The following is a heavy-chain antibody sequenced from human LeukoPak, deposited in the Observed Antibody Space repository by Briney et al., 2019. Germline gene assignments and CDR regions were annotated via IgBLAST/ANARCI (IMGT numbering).Heavy chain of an antibody. CDR3: ARGGNYGDYDGYFDY. Sequence: SGTLSLTCAVSGGSISRSDWWSWVRQSPGKGLEWIGEIFHSGSTKYNPSLKSRVTISVDKSKNQFSLKLSSVTAADTAVYYCARGGNYGDYDGYFDYWGQGTLVTVSS. CDR1: GGSISRSDW. J-gene: IGHJ4*02. V-gene: IGHV4-4*02. CDR2: IFHSGST. D-gene: IGHD4-17*01.